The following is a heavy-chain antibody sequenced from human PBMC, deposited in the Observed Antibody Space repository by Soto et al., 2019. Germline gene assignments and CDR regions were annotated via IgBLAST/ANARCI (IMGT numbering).Heavy chain of an antibody. D-gene: IGHD4-17*01. CDR3: ARVYGDYRRRYFDY. CDR2: IYYSGST. Sequence: SETLSLTCTVSGGSISSGDYYWSWIRQPPGKGLEWIGYIYYSGSTYYNPSLKSRVTISVDTSKNQFSLKLSSVTAADTAVYYCARVYGDYRRRYFDYWGQGTLVTVPQ. J-gene: IGHJ4*02. V-gene: IGHV4-30-4*01. CDR1: GGSISSGDYY.